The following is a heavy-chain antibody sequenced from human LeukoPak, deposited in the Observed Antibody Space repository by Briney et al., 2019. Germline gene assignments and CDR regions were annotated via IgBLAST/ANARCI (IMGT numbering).Heavy chain of an antibody. CDR1: GYTFTSYD. Sequence: ASVKVSCKASGYTFTSYDINWVRQATGQGLEWMGWMNPNSSNTGYAQKFQGRVTMTRNTSISTAYMEPSSLRSEDTAVYYCARGADLLRYFDWSPNWFDPWGQGTLVTVSS. V-gene: IGHV1-8*01. CDR3: ARGADLLRYFDWSPNWFDP. J-gene: IGHJ5*02. CDR2: MNPNSSNT. D-gene: IGHD3-9*01.